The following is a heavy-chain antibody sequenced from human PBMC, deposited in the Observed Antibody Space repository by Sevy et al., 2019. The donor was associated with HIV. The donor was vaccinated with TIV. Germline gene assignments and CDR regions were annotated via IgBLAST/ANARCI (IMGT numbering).Heavy chain of an antibody. CDR2: ISAYNGNT. CDR1: GYTFTSYG. CDR3: ARKRVVAATPSAFDI. Sequence: ASVKVSCKASGYTFTSYGISWVRQAPGQGLEWMGWISAYNGNTNYAQKLQGRVTMTTDTSTSTAYMVLRSLKSDDTAGYYCARKRVVAATPSAFDIWGQGTMVTVSS. J-gene: IGHJ3*02. V-gene: IGHV1-18*01. D-gene: IGHD2-15*01.